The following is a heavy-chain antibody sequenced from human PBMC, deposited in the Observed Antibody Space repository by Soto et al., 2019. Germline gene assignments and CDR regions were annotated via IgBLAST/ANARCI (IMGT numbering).Heavy chain of an antibody. D-gene: IGHD1-1*01. CDR3: ARELGRRGTPDY. CDR1: GGTFSSYT. CDR2: IIPILGIA. V-gene: IGHV1-69*08. Sequence: QVQLVQSGAEVKKPGSSVKVSCKASGGTFSSYTISWVRQAPGQGLEWMGRIIPILGIANYAQKFQGRVTITADKSTSTASMELSSLRSEDTAVYYCARELGRRGTPDYWGQGTLVTVSS. J-gene: IGHJ4*02.